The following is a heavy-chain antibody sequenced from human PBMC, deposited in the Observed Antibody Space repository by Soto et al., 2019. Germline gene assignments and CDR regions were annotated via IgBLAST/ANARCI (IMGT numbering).Heavy chain of an antibody. Sequence: QVQLVQSGAEVKKPGASVKVSCKASGYTFTTYYIHWVRQAPGQGLEWMGIINPSGGDTVYAQKFQGRVTMTRDTSTSTVYMELSSLTSEDTAVFYCATGSSGWYIDHWGQGTLVTVSS. V-gene: IGHV1-46*01. D-gene: IGHD6-19*01. CDR1: GYTFTTYY. CDR2: INPSGGDT. J-gene: IGHJ4*02. CDR3: ATGSSGWYIDH.